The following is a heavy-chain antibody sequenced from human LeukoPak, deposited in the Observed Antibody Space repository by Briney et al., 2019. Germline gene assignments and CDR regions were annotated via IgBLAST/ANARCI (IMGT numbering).Heavy chain of an antibody. Sequence: SETLSLTCTVYGGSISSSSHFWGWIRQPPGKGLEWVGSIYYSGSTYYNPSLESRVTISVDTSKNQFSLKVASVTAADTAVYYCARRGGPSGTYYFDSWGQGTLVTVSS. D-gene: IGHD1-26*01. J-gene: IGHJ4*02. CDR1: GGSISSSSHF. CDR2: IYYSGST. CDR3: ARRGGPSGTYYFDS. V-gene: IGHV4-39*01.